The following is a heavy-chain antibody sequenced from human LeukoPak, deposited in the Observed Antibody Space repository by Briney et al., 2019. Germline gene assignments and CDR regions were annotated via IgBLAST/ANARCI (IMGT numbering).Heavy chain of an antibody. V-gene: IGHV5-51*01. CDR2: IYPGDSDT. CDR3: ARSPNYYDSSGPVDY. J-gene: IGHJ4*02. CDR1: GYSFTSYW. D-gene: IGHD3-22*01. Sequence: GESLKISCKGSGYSFTSYWIGWVRQMLGKGLEWMGIIYPGDSDTRYSPSFQGQVTISADKSISTAYLQWSSLKASDTAMYYCARSPNYYDSSGPVDYWGQGTLVTVSS.